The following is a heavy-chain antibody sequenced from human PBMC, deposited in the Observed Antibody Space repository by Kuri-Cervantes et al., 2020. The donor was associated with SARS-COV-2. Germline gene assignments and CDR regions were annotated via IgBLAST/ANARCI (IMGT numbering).Heavy chain of an antibody. CDR3: ARDGGSLFDP. J-gene: IGHJ5*02. Sequence: GGSLRLSCTASGFTFSSYWLIWVRQAPGKGLEWVANIKEDGSEKNYVDSVKGRFTISRDNSKNTLYLQMNSLRAEDTAVYYCARDGGSLFDPWGQGTLVTVSS. CDR1: GFTFSSYW. CDR2: IKEDGSEK. D-gene: IGHD2-15*01. V-gene: IGHV3-7*01.